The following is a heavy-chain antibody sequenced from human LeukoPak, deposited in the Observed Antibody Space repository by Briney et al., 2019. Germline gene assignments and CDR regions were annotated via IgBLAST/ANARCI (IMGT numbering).Heavy chain of an antibody. Sequence: SETLSLTCTVSTGSITNYYWNWIRQPPGKGLEWIGFVYYSGSTNNNPSLKSRVTMSVDTSKSQFSLKLKSVTAADTAVYYCAGTHDSSGFYYGAFDLWGQGTTVSVSS. CDR1: TGSITNYY. D-gene: IGHD6-19*01. CDR2: VYYSGST. J-gene: IGHJ3*01. CDR3: AGTHDSSGFYYGAFDL. V-gene: IGHV4-59*08.